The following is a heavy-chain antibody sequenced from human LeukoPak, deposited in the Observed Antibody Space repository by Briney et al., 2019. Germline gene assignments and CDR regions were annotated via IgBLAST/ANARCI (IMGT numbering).Heavy chain of an antibody. CDR3: ARGIAAAGPGLDV. CDR2: ISSSSSYI. J-gene: IGHJ6*02. Sequence: GGSLRLSCAASGFTFSNHAMSWVRQAPGKGLEWVSSISSSSSYIYYADSVKGRFTISRDNAKNSLYLQMNSLRAEDTAVYYRARGIAAAGPGLDVWGQGTTVTVSS. D-gene: IGHD6-13*01. CDR1: GFTFSNHA. V-gene: IGHV3-21*01.